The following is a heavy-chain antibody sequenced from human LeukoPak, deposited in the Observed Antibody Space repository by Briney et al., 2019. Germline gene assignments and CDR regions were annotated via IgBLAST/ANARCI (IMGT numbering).Heavy chain of an antibody. CDR2: ISASGDST. V-gene: IGHV3-23*01. Sequence: GGSLRLSCAASGFTLSRYAMSWVRQAPGKGLEWVSAISASGDSTYYADSVEGRFTISRDNSKNTLYLQMNSLRAEDTAVYYCAKDRVAGRRPLLELGYWGQGTLVTVSS. D-gene: IGHD6-19*01. CDR3: AKDRVAGRRPLLELGY. J-gene: IGHJ4*02. CDR1: GFTLSRYA.